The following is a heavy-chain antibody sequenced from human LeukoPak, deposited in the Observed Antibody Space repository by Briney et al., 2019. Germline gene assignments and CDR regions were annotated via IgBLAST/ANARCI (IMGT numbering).Heavy chain of an antibody. D-gene: IGHD2/OR15-2a*01. Sequence: GRSLRLSCAASGFTFSSYGMHWIRQAPGKGLEWVAIIWYDGSNKYYAASVNGRFTISRDNSKNTLYLQMNSLRDDDTAVYYCVRDRGALQYFDYWGQGTLVTVSS. CDR2: IWYDGSNK. CDR1: GFTFSSYG. CDR3: VRDRGALQYFDY. V-gene: IGHV3-33*01. J-gene: IGHJ4*02.